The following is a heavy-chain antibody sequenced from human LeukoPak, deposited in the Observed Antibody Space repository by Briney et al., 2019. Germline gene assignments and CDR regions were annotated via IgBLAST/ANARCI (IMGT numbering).Heavy chain of an antibody. Sequence: SVKVSCKASGFTFTSSAVQWVRQARGQRLEWIGWIVVGSGNTNYAQKFQERVTITRDMSTSTAYMELSSLRSEDTAVYYCAAGAPMMVGANTGGRETLVPVSS. CDR3: AAGAPMMVGANT. J-gene: IGHJ4*02. CDR1: GFTFTSSA. V-gene: IGHV1-58*01. CDR2: IVVGSGNT. D-gene: IGHD1-26*01.